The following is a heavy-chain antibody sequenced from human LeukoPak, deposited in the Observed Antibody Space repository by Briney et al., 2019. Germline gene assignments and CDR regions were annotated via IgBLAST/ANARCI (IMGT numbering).Heavy chain of an antibody. CDR1: GFTFSSYA. D-gene: IGHD4-23*01. J-gene: IGHJ4*02. CDR2: ISGSGGST. Sequence: GGSLRLSCAASGFTFSSYAMSWVRQAPGKGLEWVSAISGSGGSTYYADSVKGRFTISRDNSKNTLYLQMNSLRAEDTAVYYCAKERLVDGGWGGGTDYWGQGTLVTVSS. V-gene: IGHV3-23*01. CDR3: AKERLVDGGWGGGTDY.